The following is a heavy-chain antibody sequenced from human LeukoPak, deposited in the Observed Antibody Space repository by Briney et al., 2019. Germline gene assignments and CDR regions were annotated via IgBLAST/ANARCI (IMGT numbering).Heavy chain of an antibody. V-gene: IGHV3-23*01. J-gene: IGHJ4*02. D-gene: IGHD2-2*01. CDR3: AKDDQDIVVVPAACIDY. CDR2: ISADSATT. CDR1: GFNFGSYS. Sequence: GGSLRLSCAASGFNFGSYSMTWVRQAPGKGLEWVSVISADSATTFYADSVKGRFTISRDNAKNTVFLQMSSLRAEDTALYYCAKDDQDIVVVPAACIDYWGQGTLVTVSS.